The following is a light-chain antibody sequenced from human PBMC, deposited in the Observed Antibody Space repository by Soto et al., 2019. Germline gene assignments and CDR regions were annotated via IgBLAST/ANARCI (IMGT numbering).Light chain of an antibody. Sequence: QYVLTQPPSASGSPGQSVTISCTGTSSDVGGYNYVSWYQQHPGKAPKLMIYEVSKRPSGVPDRFSGSKSGNTASLTVSGLQAEDEADYYFNSYAGSNNWVFGGGTKVPVL. V-gene: IGLV2-8*01. J-gene: IGLJ3*02. CDR3: NSYAGSNNWV. CDR1: SSDVGGYNY. CDR2: EVS.